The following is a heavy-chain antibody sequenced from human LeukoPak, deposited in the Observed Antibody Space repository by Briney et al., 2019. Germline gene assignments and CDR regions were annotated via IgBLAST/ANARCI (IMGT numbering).Heavy chain of an antibody. CDR1: GGTFSSYA. CDR2: IIPIFGTA. Sequence: SVKVSCKASGGTFSSYAISWVRQAPGQGLEWMGGIIPIFGTANYAQKFQGRVTITADESTSTAYMELSSLRSEDTAVYYCATGGYCSGGSCYSAYYYGMDVWGQGTTVTVSS. CDR3: ATGGYCSGGSCYSAYYYGMDV. J-gene: IGHJ6*02. D-gene: IGHD2-15*01. V-gene: IGHV1-69*13.